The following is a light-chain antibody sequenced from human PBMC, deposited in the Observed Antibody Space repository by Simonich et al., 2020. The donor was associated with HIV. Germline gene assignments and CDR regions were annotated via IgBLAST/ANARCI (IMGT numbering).Light chain of an antibody. CDR1: QSISSY. CDR3: QQRSNWPLT. CDR2: EAS. V-gene: IGKV3-11*01. J-gene: IGKJ4*01. Sequence: EIVLTQSPATLSLSPGERATLSCRARQSISSYLAWYQQKPGQAPRLLIYEASNRATGIPARVSGSGSGTDFTLTISSLEPEDFVVYYCQQRSNWPLTFGGGTKVEIK.